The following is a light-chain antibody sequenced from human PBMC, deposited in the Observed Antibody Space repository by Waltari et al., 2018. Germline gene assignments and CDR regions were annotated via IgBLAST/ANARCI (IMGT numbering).Light chain of an antibody. CDR1: QDISSY. J-gene: IGKJ5*01. V-gene: IGKV1-9*01. CDR2: AAF. CDR3: QQFKTYPLT. Sequence: IQLTQSPSSLSASLGDRVTITCRASQDISSYLAWFQQKPGKDPNLLMYAAFTLQSGVPSRFSGSGSGTDFTLTISSLQPEDFATYYCQQFKTYPLTFGQGTRLEIK.